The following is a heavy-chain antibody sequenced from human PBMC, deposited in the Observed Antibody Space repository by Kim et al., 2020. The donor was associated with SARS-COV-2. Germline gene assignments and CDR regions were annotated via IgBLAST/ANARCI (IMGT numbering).Heavy chain of an antibody. V-gene: IGHV4-38-2*02. CDR1: GYSISSGYY. Sequence: SETLSLTCTVSGYSISSGYYWGWIRQPPGKGLEWIGSIYHSGSTYYNPSLKSRVTISVDTSKNQFSLKLSSVTAADTAVYYCARDSASYAYYYYGMDVWGQGTTVTVSS. D-gene: IGHD5-18*01. J-gene: IGHJ6*02. CDR3: ARDSASYAYYYYGMDV. CDR2: IYHSGST.